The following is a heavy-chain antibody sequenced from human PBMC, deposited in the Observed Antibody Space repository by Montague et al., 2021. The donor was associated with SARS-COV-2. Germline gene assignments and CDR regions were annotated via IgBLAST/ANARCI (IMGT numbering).Heavy chain of an antibody. V-gene: IGHV4-4*02. D-gene: IGHD3-10*01. CDR2: IYHSGST. CDR1: GGSISSSNW. J-gene: IGHJ6*02. CDR3: ARTLWFGELLSHYYYGMDV. Sequence: SETLSLTCAVSGGSISSSNWWSWVSRPPGKGLAWIGEIYHSGSTXYNPSLKSRVTISVDKSKNQFSLQLSSVTAADTAVYYYARTLWFGELLSHYYYGMDVWGQGTTVTVSS.